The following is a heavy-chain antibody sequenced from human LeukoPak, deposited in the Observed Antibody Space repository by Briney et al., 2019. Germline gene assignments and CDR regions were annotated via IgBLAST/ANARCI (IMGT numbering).Heavy chain of an antibody. CDR2: TRNKANSYTT. Sequence: PGGSLRLSCAASGFILSDHYIDWVRQAPGKGLEWVGRTRNKANSYTTEYAAPVKGRFTISRDDPKNLLYLQMNCLKSEDTAVYYCGRSGRYRPSDLWGQGTLVTVSS. CDR1: GFILSDHY. J-gene: IGHJ5*02. V-gene: IGHV3-72*01. CDR3: GRSGRYRPSDL. D-gene: IGHD1-26*01.